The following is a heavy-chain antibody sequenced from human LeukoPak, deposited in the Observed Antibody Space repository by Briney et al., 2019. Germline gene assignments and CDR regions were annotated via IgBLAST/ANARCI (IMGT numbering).Heavy chain of an antibody. J-gene: IGHJ4*02. CDR3: ATSLSYYGSGSYLHPDY. CDR2: IIPIFGTA. V-gene: IGHV1-69*05. CDR1: GGTFSSYA. Sequence: VASVKVSCKASGGTFSSYAISWVRQAPGQGLEWMGGIIPIFGTANYAQKFQGRVTITTDESTSTAYMELSSLRSEDTAVYYCATSLSYYGSGSYLHPDYWGQGTLVTVSS. D-gene: IGHD3-10*01.